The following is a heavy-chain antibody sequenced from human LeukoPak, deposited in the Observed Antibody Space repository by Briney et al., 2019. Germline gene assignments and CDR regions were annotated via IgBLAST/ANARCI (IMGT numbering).Heavy chain of an antibody. J-gene: IGHJ4*02. CDR2: IYTSETT. CDR1: RGSISSYY. Sequence: SETLSLTCTGSRGSISSYYWSWIRQPAGKGLEWIGHIYTSETTYYNPSLESRVTMSVDTSKNQFSLKLTSVTAADTAIYYCARCAAAGTVYYWGQGTLVTVSS. D-gene: IGHD6-13*01. CDR3: ARCAAAGTVYY. V-gene: IGHV4-4*07.